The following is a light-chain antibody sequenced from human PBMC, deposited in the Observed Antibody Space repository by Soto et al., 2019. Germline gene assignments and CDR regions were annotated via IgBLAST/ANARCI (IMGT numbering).Light chain of an antibody. CDR1: TSSIGSNY. J-gene: IGLJ1*01. V-gene: IGLV1-47*01. CDR2: KNY. CDR3: AAWDVSTSVHYV. Sequence: QSVLTQPPSVSGTPGQAVTISCSGSTSSIGSNYVYWYQQLPGTAPKLLIYKNYQRPSGVPDRFSVSKSGTSASLAINGLRSEDEADYYCAAWDVSTSVHYVFGTGTKVTVL.